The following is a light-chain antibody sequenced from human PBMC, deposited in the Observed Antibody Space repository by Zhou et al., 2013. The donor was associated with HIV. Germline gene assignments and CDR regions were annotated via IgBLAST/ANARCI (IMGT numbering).Light chain of an antibody. CDR2: DAS. CDR1: QSVSTAY. V-gene: IGKV3-11*01. CDR3: QQRSNWPRT. J-gene: IGKJ4*01. Sequence: EIVLTQSPGTLSLSPGERVTLSCRASQSVSTAYLAWYQHKPGQAPRLLIYDASNRATGIPARFSGSGSGTDFTLTISSLEPEDFAVYYCQQRSNWPRTFGGGTKVHIK.